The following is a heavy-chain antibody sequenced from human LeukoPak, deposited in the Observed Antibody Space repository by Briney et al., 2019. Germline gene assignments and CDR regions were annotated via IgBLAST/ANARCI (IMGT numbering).Heavy chain of an antibody. D-gene: IGHD2-21*01. V-gene: IGHV1-3*03. J-gene: IGHJ4*02. Sequence: SVDVSCQVLCLTFPSYDLNCVPEAPGPRLEWMGWINAGNGNTKYSQEFQGRVTITTDTTASTAYRELRSLRSEDMAVYYCARDDCGDFDYGGQGTLVTVS. CDR2: INAGNGNT. CDR1: CLTFPSYD. CDR3: ARDDCGDFDY.